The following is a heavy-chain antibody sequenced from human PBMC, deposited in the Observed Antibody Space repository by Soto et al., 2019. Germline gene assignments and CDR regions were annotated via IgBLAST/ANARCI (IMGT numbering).Heavy chain of an antibody. J-gene: IGHJ4*02. CDR2: ISFDGNTQ. V-gene: IGHV3-30*03. CDR1: GFTFSNSG. D-gene: IGHD2-8*02. CDR3: TGQIASGH. Sequence: QVQLVESGGGVVQPGRSLRLSCAASGFTFSNSGMHWVRQAPGKGLEWVAVISFDGNTQFYADSVKGRFSISRDNSKNTRYLDMNSLRADDAAVYYCTGQIASGHWGQGTLVTVSS.